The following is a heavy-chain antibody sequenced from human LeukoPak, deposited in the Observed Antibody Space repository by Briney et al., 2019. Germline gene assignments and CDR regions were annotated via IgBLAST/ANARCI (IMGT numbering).Heavy chain of an antibody. CDR3: ARGRHRAFDI. D-gene: IGHD6-6*01. CDR1: GYTFTSYD. J-gene: IGHJ3*02. V-gene: IGHV1-8*01. CDR2: MNPNSGNT. Sequence: ASVKASCKASGYTFTSYDMNWVRQATGQGPEWMGWMNPNSGNTGYAQKFQGRVIMTRNTSISTAYMELSSLRSEDTAVYYCARGRHRAFDIWGQGTTVTVSS.